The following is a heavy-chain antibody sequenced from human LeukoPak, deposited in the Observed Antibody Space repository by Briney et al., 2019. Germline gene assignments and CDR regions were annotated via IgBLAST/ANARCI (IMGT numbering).Heavy chain of an antibody. CDR1: GFTFSSYA. Sequence: GGSLRLSCAASGFTFSSYAMSWVRQAPGKGLEWVSAISGSGGSTYYADSVKGRFTISRDNSKNTLYLQMNSLRAEDTAVYYCAKGVGYGSGGYLDYWGQGTLVTVSS. CDR3: AKGVGYGSGGYLDY. CDR2: ISGSGGST. D-gene: IGHD3-10*01. J-gene: IGHJ4*02. V-gene: IGHV3-23*01.